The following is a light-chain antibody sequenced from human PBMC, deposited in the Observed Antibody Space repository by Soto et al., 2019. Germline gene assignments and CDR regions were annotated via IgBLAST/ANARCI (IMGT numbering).Light chain of an antibody. CDR1: QGISNY. V-gene: IGKV1-5*01. J-gene: IGKJ1*01. CDR3: QHYDTYSRT. CDR2: DVS. Sequence: DIQMTQSPSSLSASVGDRVTITCRASQGISNYLAWYQQKPGKAPKLLMYDVSSLERGVPSRFSGSGSGTEFSLTISSLHPDDFATYYCQHYDTYSRTFGQGTKVEIK.